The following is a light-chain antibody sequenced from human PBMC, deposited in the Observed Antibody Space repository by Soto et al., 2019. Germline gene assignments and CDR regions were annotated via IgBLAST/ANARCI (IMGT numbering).Light chain of an antibody. J-gene: IGKJ4*01. Sequence: IGMTQSPATLSVSPGERASLACRASQSVSSNLAWYQQKPVQAPRLLVHGASIRAAGIPARFSCSGSGTDFTLTISTVQSEDFAIYYCQPYHNWPLTFGDGTQVDIK. CDR1: QSVSSN. V-gene: IGKV3D-15*03. CDR3: QPYHNWPLT. CDR2: GAS.